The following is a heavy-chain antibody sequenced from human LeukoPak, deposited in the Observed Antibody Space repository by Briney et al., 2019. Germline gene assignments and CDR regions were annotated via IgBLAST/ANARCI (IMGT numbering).Heavy chain of an antibody. CDR2: ISAYNGNT. D-gene: IGHD5-12*01. V-gene: IGHV1-18*01. CDR1: GYTFTNYG. Sequence: ASVKVSCKASGYTFTNYGLSWVRQAPGQGLEWMGWISAYNGNTNYAQKLQGRVTMTTDTSTSTAYMELRSLRSDDTAVYYCAREYSGYDWGQFDYWGQGTLVTVSS. J-gene: IGHJ4*02. CDR3: AREYSGYDWGQFDY.